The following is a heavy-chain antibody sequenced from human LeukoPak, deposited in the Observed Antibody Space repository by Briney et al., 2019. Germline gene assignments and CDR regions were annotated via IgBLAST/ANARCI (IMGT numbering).Heavy chain of an antibody. CDR1: GSTFSNYS. CDR2: ISSSSSYI. V-gene: IGHV3-21*01. D-gene: IGHD3-22*01. Sequence: GGSLRLSCAASGSTFSNYSMNWVRQAPGKGLEWVSSISSSSSYIYYADSVKGRFTISRDNAKNSLYLQMNSLRAEDTAVYYCARANPVYYYDSSGSTDAFDIWGQGTMVTVSS. J-gene: IGHJ3*02. CDR3: ARANPVYYYDSSGSTDAFDI.